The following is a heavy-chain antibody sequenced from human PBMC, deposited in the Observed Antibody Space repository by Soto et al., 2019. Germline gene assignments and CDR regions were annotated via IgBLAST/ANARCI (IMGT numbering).Heavy chain of an antibody. CDR1: GDTFNDYY. D-gene: IGHD5-12*01. J-gene: IGHJ6*03. CDR3: ARESGGATATLDYYYFYMDV. Sequence: QVQLVQSGAEVKKPGASVTVSCRSSGDTFNDYYIHWVRQAPGQGLEWMGWINPNGGVTKYAQKFQGWVTMTRDTSIRTVYLQRSRSRSDDTAVYYCARESGGATATLDYYYFYMDVRGTGTTVTVSS. V-gene: IGHV1-2*04. CDR2: INPNGGVT.